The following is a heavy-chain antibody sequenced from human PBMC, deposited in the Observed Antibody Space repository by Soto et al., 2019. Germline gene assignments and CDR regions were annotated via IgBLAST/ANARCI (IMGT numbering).Heavy chain of an antibody. CDR1: GCSISSGGYY. Sequence: QVQLQESGPGLVKPSQTLSLTCTVSGCSISSGGYYWSRIRQHPGKGLEWSGYIYYRGSTYYNPAPKRRVTRSVGASKNQFSLKLSSVTAVATAVYYGAREPALWGQATLVTVSS. V-gene: IGHV4-31*03. J-gene: IGHJ4*02. CDR2: IYYRGST. CDR3: AREPAL.